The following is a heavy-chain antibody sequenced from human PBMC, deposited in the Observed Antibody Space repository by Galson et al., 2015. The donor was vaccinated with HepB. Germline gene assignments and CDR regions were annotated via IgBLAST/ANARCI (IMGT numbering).Heavy chain of an antibody. CDR3: ARSFDQDAFDI. CDR2: MSYDGTNK. D-gene: IGHD3-3*02. CDR1: GFTFSHYP. Sequence: SLRLSCAASGFTFSHYPMSWVRQAPGKGLEWVALMSYDGTNKYYADSVKGRFTISRDNSKKTLFLQMNSLGGEDTAVYYCARSFDQDAFDIWGQGTMVTVSS. V-gene: IGHV3-30*04. J-gene: IGHJ3*02.